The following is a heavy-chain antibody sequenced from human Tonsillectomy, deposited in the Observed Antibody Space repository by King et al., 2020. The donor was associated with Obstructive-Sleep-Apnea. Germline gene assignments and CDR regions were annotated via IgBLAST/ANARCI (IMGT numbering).Heavy chain of an antibody. J-gene: IGHJ6*02. CDR1: GFTFSSYD. CDR3: ARGHMGVEPAANYGMDV. CDR2: IGTAGDT. D-gene: IGHD2-2*01. V-gene: IGHV3-13*04. Sequence: VQLVESGGGLVQPGGSLRLSCAASGFTFSSYDMHWVRQATGKGLEWVSAIGTAGDTYYPGSVKGRFTISRENAKNSLYLQMNSLRAGDTAVYYCARGHMGVEPAANYGMDVWGQGTTVTVSS.